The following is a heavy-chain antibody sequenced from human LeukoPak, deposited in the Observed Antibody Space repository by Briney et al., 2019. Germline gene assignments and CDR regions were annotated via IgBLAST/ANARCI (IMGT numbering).Heavy chain of an antibody. CDR3: ASVSGLLKTLNAFDI. Sequence: PSETLSLTCTVSGGSISSGGYYWSWIRQPPGKGLEWIGYIYHSGSTNYNPSLKSRVTISVDKSKNQFSLKLSSVTAADTAVYYCASVSGLLKTLNAFDIWGQGTMVTVSS. CDR2: IYHSGST. CDR1: GGSISSGGYY. V-gene: IGHV4-30-2*01. D-gene: IGHD1-26*01. J-gene: IGHJ3*02.